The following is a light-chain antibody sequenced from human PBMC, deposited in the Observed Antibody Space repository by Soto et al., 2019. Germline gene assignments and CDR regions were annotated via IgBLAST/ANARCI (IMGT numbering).Light chain of an antibody. CDR1: QSVSSN. CDR2: GAS. J-gene: IGKJ4*01. V-gene: IGKV3-15*01. CDR3: QQYNNWPSLT. Sequence: EIVMTQSPATLSVSPGERATLSCRASQSVSSNLAWYQQKPGQAPRLLIYGASTRATGIPARFSGSGSGTEFTLTISSRQSEDFAVYYCQQYNNWPSLTFGGGIKVEIK.